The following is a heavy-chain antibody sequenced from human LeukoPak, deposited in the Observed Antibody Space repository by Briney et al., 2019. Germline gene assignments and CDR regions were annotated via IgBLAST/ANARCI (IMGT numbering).Heavy chain of an antibody. V-gene: IGHV1-46*01. Sequence: ASVKVSCKASGYTFTSYYVHWVRQAPGQGLEWMGIINPSGGSTSYAQKFQGRVTMTRDTSTSTVYMELSSLRSEDTAVYYCARGSLVVAASYYFDYWGQGTLVTVSS. J-gene: IGHJ4*02. CDR2: INPSGGST. CDR1: GYTFTSYY. CDR3: ARGSLVVAASYYFDY. D-gene: IGHD2-15*01.